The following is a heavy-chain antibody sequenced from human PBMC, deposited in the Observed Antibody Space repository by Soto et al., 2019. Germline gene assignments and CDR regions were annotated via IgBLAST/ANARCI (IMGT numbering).Heavy chain of an antibody. V-gene: IGHV3-30*03. CDR2: ISYDGSDK. Sequence: QVQLVESGGGVVQPGRSLRLSCAASGFTFSSYGMHWVRQAPGKGLGWGAVISYDGSDKYYADSVKGRFTISRDNSNNTLNQQVNSLTAEDTAVYYCAREVMVSTTCFQHTGQGNLVAVSS. J-gene: IGHJ1*01. D-gene: IGHD2-15*01. CDR1: GFTFSSYG. CDR3: AREVMVSTTCFQH.